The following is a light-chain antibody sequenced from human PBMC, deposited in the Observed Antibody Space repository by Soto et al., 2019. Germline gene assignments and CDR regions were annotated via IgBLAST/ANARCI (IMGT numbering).Light chain of an antibody. CDR2: KAS. J-gene: IGKJ1*01. V-gene: IGKV1-5*03. CDR3: QHYTSYSEA. CDR1: QSISSW. Sequence: DIQMTQCHSTLSASVGERVTFTCRASQSISSWLAWYQQKPGKAPKLLIYKASTLKSGVPSRFSGSGSGTEFTLTISSLQPDDFATYYCQHYTSYSEAFGQGTIVDIK.